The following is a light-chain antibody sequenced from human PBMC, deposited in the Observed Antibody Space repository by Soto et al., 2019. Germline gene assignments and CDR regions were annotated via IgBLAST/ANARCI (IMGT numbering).Light chain of an antibody. CDR1: QSISSW. V-gene: IGKV1-5*03. J-gene: IGKJ1*01. CDR2: KAS. CDR3: QQYNSYWT. Sequence: DIQMTQSPSTLSASVGDRVTITCRASQSISSWLAWYQQKPAKAPNLLIYKASRLEGGVPSRFSGSGSGTEFTLTISSLQPDDFATYYCQQYNSYWTFGQGTKVDIK.